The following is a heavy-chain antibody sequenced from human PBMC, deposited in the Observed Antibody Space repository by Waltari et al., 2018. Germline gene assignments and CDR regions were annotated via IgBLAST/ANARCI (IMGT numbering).Heavy chain of an antibody. CDR2: IYYSGST. CDR3: ARDLSALN. J-gene: IGHJ4*02. V-gene: IGHV4-59*11. Sequence: QLLQSGPGLVTPSETLSLTCTASGCPICSPCWSWIRQPPGKGLEWIGYIYYSGSTNYNPSLKSRVTISVDTSKNQFSLKLSSVTAADTAVYYCARDLSALNWGQGTLVTVSS. CDR1: GCPICSPC.